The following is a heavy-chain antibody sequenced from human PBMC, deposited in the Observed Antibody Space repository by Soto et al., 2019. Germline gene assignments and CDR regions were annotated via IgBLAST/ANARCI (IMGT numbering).Heavy chain of an antibody. CDR1: GGSISSYY. CDR2: IYYSGST. V-gene: IGHV4-59*01. D-gene: IGHD6-13*01. J-gene: IGHJ5*02. CDR3: ARNRGSSSLSWFDP. Sequence: SETLSLTCTVSGGSISSYYWSWIRQPPGKGLEWIGYIYYSGSTNYNPSLKSRVTISVDTSKNQFSLKLSSVTAADTAVYYCARNRGSSSLSWFDPWGQGTLVTVSS.